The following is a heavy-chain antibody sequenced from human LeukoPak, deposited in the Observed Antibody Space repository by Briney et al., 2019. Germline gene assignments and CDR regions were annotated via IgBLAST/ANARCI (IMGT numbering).Heavy chain of an antibody. CDR3: ASLSVEVATIERVDY. J-gene: IGHJ4*02. D-gene: IGHD5-24*01. CDR1: GGSISSSSYY. CDR2: IYYSGSI. Sequence: SETLSLTCTVSGGSISSSSYYWGWIRPPPGKGLEWIGSIYYSGSIYYNPSLKSRVTISVDTSKNQFSLKLSSVTAADTAVYYCASLSVEVATIERVDYWGQGTLVTVSS. V-gene: IGHV4-39*01.